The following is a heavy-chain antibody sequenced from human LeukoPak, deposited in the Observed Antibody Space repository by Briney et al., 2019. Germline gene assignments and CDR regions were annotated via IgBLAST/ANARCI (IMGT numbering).Heavy chain of an antibody. CDR1: GGTFSSYV. D-gene: IGHD3/OR15-3a*01. Sequence: SVKVSCKASGGTFSSYVISWVRQAPGQGLEWMGGIIPIFGTANYAQKFQGRVTITADESTSTAYMELSSLRSEDTAVYYCARVQFGPHFDASSPNFDYWGQGTLVTVSS. V-gene: IGHV1-69*13. CDR2: IIPIFGTA. CDR3: ARVQFGPHFDASSPNFDY. J-gene: IGHJ4*02.